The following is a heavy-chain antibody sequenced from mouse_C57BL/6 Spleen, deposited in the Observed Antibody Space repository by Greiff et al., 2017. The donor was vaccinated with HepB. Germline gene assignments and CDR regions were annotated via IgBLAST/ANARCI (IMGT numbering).Heavy chain of an antibody. CDR2: IYPGDGDT. CDR3: ARAIYYDYDYWYFDV. Sequence: QVQLQESGPELVKPGASVKISCKASGYAFSSSWMNWVKQRPGKGLEWIGRIYPGDGDTNYNGKFKGKATLTADKSSSTAYMQLSSLTSEDSAVYFCARAIYYDYDYWYFDVWGTGTTVTVSS. V-gene: IGHV1-82*01. CDR1: GYAFSSSW. D-gene: IGHD2-4*01. J-gene: IGHJ1*03.